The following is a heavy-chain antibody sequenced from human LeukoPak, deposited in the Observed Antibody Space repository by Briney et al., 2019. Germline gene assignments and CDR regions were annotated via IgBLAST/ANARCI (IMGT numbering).Heavy chain of an antibody. CDR2: VFHSGIT. Sequence: SETLSLTCTVSGGSISSCYWSWIRQPPGGGLEWIGYVFHSGITNYNPSLKSRVTMSVARTENQFSLKLSSVTAADTAVYYCGRHGGATMIRGVLADGFDIWGQGTMVTVSS. J-gene: IGHJ3*02. CDR1: GGSISSCY. V-gene: IGHV4-59*08. D-gene: IGHD3-10*01. CDR3: GRHGGATMIRGVLADGFDI.